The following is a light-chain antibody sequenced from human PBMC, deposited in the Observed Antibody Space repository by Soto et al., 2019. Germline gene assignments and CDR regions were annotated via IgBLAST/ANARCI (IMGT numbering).Light chain of an antibody. V-gene: IGLV2-14*01. CDR2: DVS. CDR3: SSYTSSSRSVV. J-gene: IGLJ2*01. CDR1: SSDVGGYNY. Sequence: QSVLTQPASVSGSPGQSITISCTGTSSDVGGYNYVSWYQQHPGKAPKLMIYDVSNRPSGVSNRFSGSKSGNTASLTISGLQAEDEADYYCSSYTSSSRSVVFGGVTKLTVL.